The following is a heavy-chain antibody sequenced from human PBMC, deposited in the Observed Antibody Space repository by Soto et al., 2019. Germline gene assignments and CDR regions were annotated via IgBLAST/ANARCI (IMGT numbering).Heavy chain of an antibody. V-gene: IGHV1-69*02. D-gene: IGHD6-13*01. CDR1: GGTFSSYT. Sequence: QVQLVQSGAEVKKPGSSVKVSCKASGGTFSSYTISWVRQAPGQGLEWMGRIIPILGIANYAQKFQGRVTITADKSTSTAYMELSSLRSEDTAVYYCARVGYSSSWTNEYWGQGTLVTVSS. J-gene: IGHJ4*02. CDR3: ARVGYSSSWTNEY. CDR2: IIPILGIA.